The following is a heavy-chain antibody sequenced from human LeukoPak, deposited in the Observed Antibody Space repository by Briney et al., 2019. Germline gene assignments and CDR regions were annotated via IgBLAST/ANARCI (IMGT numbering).Heavy chain of an antibody. V-gene: IGHV1-18*01. CDR3: ARDLIPPVAGPYYYYGMDV. CDR1: GYTFTSYG. CDR2: ISAYNGNT. Sequence: ASVKVSCKASGYTFTSYGISWVRQAPGQGLEWMGWISAYNGNTNYAQKPQGRVTMTTDTSTSTAYMELRSLRSDDTAVYYCARDLIPPVAGPYYYYGMDVWGQGTTVTVSS. D-gene: IGHD6-19*01. J-gene: IGHJ6*02.